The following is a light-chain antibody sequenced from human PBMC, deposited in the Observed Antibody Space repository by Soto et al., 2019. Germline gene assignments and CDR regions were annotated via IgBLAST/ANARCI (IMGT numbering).Light chain of an antibody. CDR2: EVT. Sequence: QSALTQPASVSGSPGQSITISCTGTSSDVGGYNFVSWYQQHPGKAPKIVIYEVTNRPSGVSNRFSASKSGNTASLTISGLQAEDEADYYCSSYTSSSAAVIFGGGTKLTVL. J-gene: IGLJ2*01. CDR3: SSYTSSSAAVI. CDR1: SSDVGGYNF. V-gene: IGLV2-14*01.